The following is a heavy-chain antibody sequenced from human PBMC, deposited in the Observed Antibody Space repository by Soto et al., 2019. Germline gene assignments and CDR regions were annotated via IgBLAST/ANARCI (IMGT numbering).Heavy chain of an antibody. Sequence: GGSLRLSCAASGFTFSSYAMSWVRQAPGKGLEWVSGIGASGAGTYYADFVKGRFIISRDNSKNTLHLQMNSMRSEDTAVYYCALRKTGSYFDYWGQGTLVTVSS. CDR1: GFTFSSYA. D-gene: IGHD7-27*01. CDR3: ALRKTGSYFDY. V-gene: IGHV3-23*01. J-gene: IGHJ4*02. CDR2: IGASGAGT.